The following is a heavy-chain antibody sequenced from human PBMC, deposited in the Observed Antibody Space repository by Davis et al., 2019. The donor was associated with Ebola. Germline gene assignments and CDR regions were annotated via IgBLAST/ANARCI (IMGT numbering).Heavy chain of an antibody. J-gene: IGHJ3*01. CDR1: GYTFTSYD. V-gene: IGHV1-8*01. Sequence: KVSCKASGYTFTSYDINWVRQATGQGLEWMGWMNPNSGNTGYAQKFQDRVTMTEDTSTDTAYMELRSLRSEDTALYYCAAGGLGGGFDVWGHGTMVTVSS. CDR2: MNPNSGNT. CDR3: AAGGLGGGFDV. D-gene: IGHD2-15*01.